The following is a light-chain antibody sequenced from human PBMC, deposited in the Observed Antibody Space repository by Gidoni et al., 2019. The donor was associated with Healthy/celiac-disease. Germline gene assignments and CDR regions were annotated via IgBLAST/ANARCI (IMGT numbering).Light chain of an antibody. CDR1: QSVSSY. V-gene: IGKV3-11*01. CDR3: QQRSNWPGT. J-gene: IGKJ1*01. Sequence: DIVLTQSPATLSLSPGARATLSCRASQSVSSYLAWYQQKPGQAPRLLIYDASNRATGIPARFSGSGSGTDFTLAISSLEPEDFAVYYCQQRSNWPGTFGQGTKVEIK. CDR2: DAS.